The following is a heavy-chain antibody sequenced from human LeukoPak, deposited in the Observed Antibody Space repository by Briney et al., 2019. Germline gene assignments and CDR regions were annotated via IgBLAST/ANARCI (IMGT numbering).Heavy chain of an antibody. J-gene: IGHJ3*02. CDR2: IYYSGST. D-gene: IGHD7-27*01. CDR1: GASISSYY. V-gene: IGHV4-59*01. Sequence: SETLSLTCTVSGASISSYYWSWIRQPPGKGLEWIGYIYYSGSTNYNPSLKSRVTISVDTSKNQFSLKLSSVTAAETAVYYCARGGNWGEAFDIWGQGTMVTVSS. CDR3: ARGGNWGEAFDI.